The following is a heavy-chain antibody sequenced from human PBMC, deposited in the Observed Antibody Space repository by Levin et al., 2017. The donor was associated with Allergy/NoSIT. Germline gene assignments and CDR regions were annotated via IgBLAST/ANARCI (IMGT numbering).Heavy chain of an antibody. CDR1: GGSISSSNYY. Sequence: KASETLSLTCTVSGGSISSSNYYWGWIRQPPGKGLEWIGSIFYSGSTYYNPSLKSRVTISVDTSKNQFSLRLSSVTAADTAVYYCARQPPYHYDASWFDPWGQGTLVTVSS. V-gene: IGHV4-39*01. J-gene: IGHJ5*02. CDR3: ARQPPYHYDASWFDP. D-gene: IGHD3-22*01. CDR2: IFYSGST.